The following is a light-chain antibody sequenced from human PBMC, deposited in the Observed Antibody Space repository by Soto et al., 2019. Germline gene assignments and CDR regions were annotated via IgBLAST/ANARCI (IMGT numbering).Light chain of an antibody. CDR1: RSDVGSYNL. J-gene: IGLJ2*01. CDR3: CSYAGSSVA. CDR2: EGS. V-gene: IGLV2-23*01. Sequence: QSALTQPASVSGSPGQSITISCTGTRSDVGSYNLVSWYQQHPGKAPKLMIYEGSKRPSGVSNRFSGSKSGNTASLTISGVQAEDEAEYYCCSYAGSSVAFGGGTQLTVL.